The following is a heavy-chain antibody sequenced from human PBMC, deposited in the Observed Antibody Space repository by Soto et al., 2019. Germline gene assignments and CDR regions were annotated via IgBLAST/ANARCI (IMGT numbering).Heavy chain of an antibody. CDR3: AKDGAEAGIGVDY. D-gene: IGHD3-10*01. V-gene: IGHV3-30*18. CDR2: ISYDGSNK. CDR1: GFTFSSYG. Sequence: QVQLVESGGGVVQPGGSLRLSCAAAGFTFSSYGMHWVRQAPGKGLEWVAVISYDGSNKYYADSVKGRFTISRANSKTTLYLQINSVSAKDTAVYYCAKDGAEAGIGVDYWGHGTLVTVSS. J-gene: IGHJ4*01.